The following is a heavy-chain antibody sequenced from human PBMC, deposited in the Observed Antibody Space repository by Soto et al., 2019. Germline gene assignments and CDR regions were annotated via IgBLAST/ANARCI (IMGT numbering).Heavy chain of an antibody. Sequence: EVQLLESGGGLVQPGGSLRLSCAASGFTFSSYAMSWVRQAPGKGLEWVSSIIGSGGSTYYADSVKGRCTISRDNSKNPLYLQMNSLRAEDTTVYYCARSEYCSGGTCYSLSPYYFDYWGQGTLVTVSS. J-gene: IGHJ4*02. CDR1: GFTFSSYA. CDR2: IIGSGGST. V-gene: IGHV3-23*01. CDR3: ARSEYCSGGTCYSLSPYYFDY. D-gene: IGHD2-15*01.